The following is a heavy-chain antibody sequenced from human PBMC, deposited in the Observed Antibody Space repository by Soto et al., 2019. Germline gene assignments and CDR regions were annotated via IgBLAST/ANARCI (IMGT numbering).Heavy chain of an antibody. D-gene: IGHD3-22*01. Sequence: SETLSLTCTVSGGSISSGGYYWSWIRQHPGKGLEWIGYIYYSGSTYYNPSLKSRVTISVDTSKNQFSLKLSSVTAADTAVYYCARNYYDSSGYYGFDYWGQGTLVTVSS. CDR3: ARNYYDSSGYYGFDY. J-gene: IGHJ4*02. CDR2: IYYSGST. CDR1: GGSISSGGYY. V-gene: IGHV4-31*03.